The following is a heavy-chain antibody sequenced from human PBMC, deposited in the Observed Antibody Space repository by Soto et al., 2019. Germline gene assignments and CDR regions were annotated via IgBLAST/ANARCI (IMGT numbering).Heavy chain of an antibody. V-gene: IGHV3-13*01. Sequence: EVQLVESGGGLVQPGGSLRLSCAASGFTFSSYDMHWVRQATGKGLEWVSASGTAGDTYYPGSVKGRFTISRESAKNSLYLQMNSLRAGDTAVYYCARGYCSGGSCYFGYYYGMDVWGQGTTVTVSS. J-gene: IGHJ6*02. CDR3: ARGYCSGGSCYFGYYYGMDV. CDR1: GFTFSSYD. D-gene: IGHD2-15*01. CDR2: SGTAGDT.